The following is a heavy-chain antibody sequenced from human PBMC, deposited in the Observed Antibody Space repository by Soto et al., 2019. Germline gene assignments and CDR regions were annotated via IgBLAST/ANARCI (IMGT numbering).Heavy chain of an antibody. CDR1: GFTFGSYA. V-gene: IGHV3-64*01. CDR3: ARGPGYYFDY. J-gene: IGHJ4*02. Sequence: GGSLRHSCAASGFTFGSYAMHWVRQAPGKGLEYVSAISSNGGSTYYANSVKGRFTISRDNSKNTLYLQMGSLRAEDMAVYYCARGPGYYFDYWGQGTLVTVSS. CDR2: ISSNGGST.